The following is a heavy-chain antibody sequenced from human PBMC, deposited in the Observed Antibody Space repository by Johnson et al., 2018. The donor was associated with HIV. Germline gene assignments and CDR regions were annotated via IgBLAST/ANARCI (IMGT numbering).Heavy chain of an antibody. Sequence: QMQLVESGGGVVQPGRSLRLSCAASGFTFSSYAMHWVRQAPGKGLEWVAVISYDGSNKYYAESVKGRFTISRDNSKNTLYLQMNSLRAEDTAVYYCARVHPAVAGNDAFDIWGKGTMVTVSS. CDR3: ARVHPAVAGNDAFDI. J-gene: IGHJ3*02. CDR1: GFTFSSYA. CDR2: ISYDGSNK. V-gene: IGHV3-30-3*01. D-gene: IGHD6-19*01.